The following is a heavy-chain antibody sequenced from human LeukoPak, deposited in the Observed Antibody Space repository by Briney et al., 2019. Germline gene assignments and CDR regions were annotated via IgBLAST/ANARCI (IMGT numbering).Heavy chain of an antibody. D-gene: IGHD3-16*01. Sequence: LSGRSLRLSCAASGFTFSSYAMHWVRQAPGKGLEWVAVISYDGSNKYYADSVKGRFTISRDNSKNTLYLQMNSLRAEDTAVYYCARDHDVHYYYGMDDWGQGTTVTVSS. CDR3: ARDHDVHYYYGMDD. V-gene: IGHV3-30-3*01. CDR1: GFTFSSYA. CDR2: ISYDGSNK. J-gene: IGHJ6*02.